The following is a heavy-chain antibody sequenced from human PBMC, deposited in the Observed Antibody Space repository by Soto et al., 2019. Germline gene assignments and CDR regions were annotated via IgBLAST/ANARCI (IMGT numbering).Heavy chain of an antibody. CDR3: ARDLAYTSARNQEAFDI. CDR1: GYTFSDHG. Sequence: QVQLVQSGGEVKKPGASVKVSCKASGYTFSDHGITWGRQAPGEGLEWMGWISAYNGNTDYAVKFQDRVTLTTHTPTSTAYMELGSLRSVDTAVYYCARDLAYTSARNQEAFDICGQGTRVTVFS. V-gene: IGHV1-18*04. D-gene: IGHD6-25*01. CDR2: ISAYNGNT. J-gene: IGHJ3*02.